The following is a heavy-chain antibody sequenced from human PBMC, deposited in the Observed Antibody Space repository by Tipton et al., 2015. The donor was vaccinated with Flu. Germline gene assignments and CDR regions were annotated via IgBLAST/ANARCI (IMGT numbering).Heavy chain of an antibody. Sequence: LRLSCTVSGYSISSGYYWGWIRQPPGKGLEWIGSIYHSGSTYYNPSLKSRVTISVETSKNQFSLKLSSVTAADTAVYYCAREWTSLPVNWFDPWGQGTLVTVSS. CDR1: GYSISSGYY. J-gene: IGHJ5*02. CDR2: IYHSGST. D-gene: IGHD3/OR15-3a*01. CDR3: AREWTSLPVNWFDP. V-gene: IGHV4-38-2*02.